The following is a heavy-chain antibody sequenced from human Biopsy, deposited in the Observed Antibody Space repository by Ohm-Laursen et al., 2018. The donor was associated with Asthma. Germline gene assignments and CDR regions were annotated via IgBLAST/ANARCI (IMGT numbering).Heavy chain of an antibody. Sequence: GASVKVSCKASGNTFSGYYLHWVRQAPGQGLEWVGRINPNSGDTNYAEKFQGRVTMTRDTSTSTGFMELSRLTSDDTAVYYCATVGQLLSSSGHYFAYWGQGTLVTVSS. J-gene: IGHJ4*02. D-gene: IGHD3-22*01. CDR2: INPNSGDT. CDR3: ATVGQLLSSSGHYFAY. V-gene: IGHV1-2*06. CDR1: GNTFSGYY.